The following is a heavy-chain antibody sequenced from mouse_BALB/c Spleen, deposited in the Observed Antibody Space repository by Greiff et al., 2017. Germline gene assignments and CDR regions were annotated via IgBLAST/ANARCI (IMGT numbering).Heavy chain of an antibody. D-gene: IGHD2-4*01. J-gene: IGHJ2*01. CDR3: ARIYYDYEKDYFDY. CDR1: GYSFTSYY. CDR2: IDPFNGGT. V-gene: IGHV1S135*01. Sequence: VQLQQSGPELMKPGASVKISCKASGYSFTSYYMHWVKQSHGKSLEWIGYIDPFNGGTSYNQKFKGKATLTVDKSSSTAYMHLSSLTSEDSAVYYCARIYYDYEKDYFDYWGQGTTRTVSS.